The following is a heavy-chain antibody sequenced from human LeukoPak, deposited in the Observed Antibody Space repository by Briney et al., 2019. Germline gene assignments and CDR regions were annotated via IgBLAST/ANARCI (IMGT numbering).Heavy chain of an antibody. J-gene: IGHJ3*02. Sequence: GGSLRLSCAASGFTFSSYWMHWVRHAPGKGLVWVSRINTDGSSTSYADSVKGRFTISRDNAKNTLYLQMNSLRAEDTAVYYCARDKYPFTIFGVDNLDAFDIWGQGTMVTVSS. D-gene: IGHD3-3*01. CDR1: GFTFSSYW. CDR3: ARDKYPFTIFGVDNLDAFDI. CDR2: INTDGSST. V-gene: IGHV3-74*01.